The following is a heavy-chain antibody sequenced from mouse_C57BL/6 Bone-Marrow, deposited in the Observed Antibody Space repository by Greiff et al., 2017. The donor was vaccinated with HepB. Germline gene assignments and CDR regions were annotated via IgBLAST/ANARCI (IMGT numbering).Heavy chain of an antibody. Sequence: QVQLQQSGAELARPGASVKLSCKASGYTFTSYGISWVKQRTGQGLEWIGEIYPRSGNTYYNEKFKGKATLTADKSSSTAYMEPRSLTSEDSAVYFCARGDYYGSPYWGQGTTLTVSS. CDR1: GYTFTSYG. V-gene: IGHV1-81*01. CDR3: ARGDYYGSPY. J-gene: IGHJ2*01. D-gene: IGHD1-1*01. CDR2: IYPRSGNT.